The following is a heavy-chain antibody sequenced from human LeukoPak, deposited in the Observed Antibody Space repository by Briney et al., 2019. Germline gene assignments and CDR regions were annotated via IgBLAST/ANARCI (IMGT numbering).Heavy chain of an antibody. CDR1: GFTFSSYA. CDR2: ITGSSGTT. Sequence: PGGSLRLSCAASGFTFSSYALTWVRQAPGKGLEWVSSITGSSGTTYYADSVKGRFIISRDKSKNTLYPQVNSLRDEDTAVYFCAKGDYMVVWGRGTTVTVSS. J-gene: IGHJ6*03. V-gene: IGHV3-23*01. CDR3: AKGDYMVV.